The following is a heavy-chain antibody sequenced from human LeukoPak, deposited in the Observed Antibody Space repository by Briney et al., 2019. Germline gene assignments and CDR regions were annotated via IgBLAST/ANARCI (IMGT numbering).Heavy chain of an antibody. CDR3: ARDFTARNYFDS. Sequence: GGSLRLSCAASGFTFSDYYMSWIRQAPGKGLEWVSYISSSGSTIYYADSVKGRFTISRDNAKNSLSLQMTNLRVEDTAIYYCARDFTARNYFDSWGQGTLVTVSS. CDR1: GFTFSDYY. V-gene: IGHV3-11*04. J-gene: IGHJ4*02. D-gene: IGHD2-21*02. CDR2: ISSSGSTI.